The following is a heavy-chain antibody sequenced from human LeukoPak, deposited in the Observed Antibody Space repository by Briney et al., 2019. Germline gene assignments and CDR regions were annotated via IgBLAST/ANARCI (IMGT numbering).Heavy chain of an antibody. CDR2: ISYDGSNK. D-gene: IGHD3-22*01. CDR1: GFTFSSYA. V-gene: IGHV3-30-3*01. J-gene: IGHJ4*02. CDR3: ARDPDSSGYIGPFDY. Sequence: GGSLRLSCAASGFTFSSYAMHWVRQAPGKGLEWVAVISYDGSNKYYADSVKGRFTISRDNSKNTLYLQMNSLRVEDTAVYYCARDPDSSGYIGPFDYWGQGTLVTVSS.